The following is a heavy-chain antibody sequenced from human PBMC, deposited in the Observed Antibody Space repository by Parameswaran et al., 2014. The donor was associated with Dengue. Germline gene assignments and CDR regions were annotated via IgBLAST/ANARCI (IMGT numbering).Heavy chain of an antibody. CDR3: ARGLRRSWKLRYYYGMDV. CDR2: INHSGST. Sequence: RWIRQPPGKGLEWIGEINHSGSTNYNPSLKSRVTISVDTSKNQFSLKLSSVTAADTAVYYCARGLRRSWKLRYYYGMDVWGQGTTVTVSS. V-gene: IGHV4-34*01. D-gene: IGHD6-13*01. J-gene: IGHJ6*02.